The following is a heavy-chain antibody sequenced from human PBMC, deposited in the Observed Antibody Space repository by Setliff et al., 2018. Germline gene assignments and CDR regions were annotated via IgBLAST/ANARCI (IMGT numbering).Heavy chain of an antibody. V-gene: IGHV4-34*09. D-gene: IGHD3-3*01. CDR1: GGSFSGYY. J-gene: IGHJ4*02. CDR2: IYYSGST. CDR3: ARRATYYNFWSGYYDY. Sequence: SETLSLTCAVYGGSFSGYYWTWIRQPPGKGLEWIGYIYYSGSTYYNPSLKSRVTISVDTSKNQFSLKLSSVTAADTAVYYCARRATYYNFWSGYYDYWGQGTLVTVSS.